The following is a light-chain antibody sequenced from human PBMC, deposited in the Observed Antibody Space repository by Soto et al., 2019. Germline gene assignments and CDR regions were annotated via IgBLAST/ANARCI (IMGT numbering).Light chain of an antibody. J-gene: IGKJ4*01. V-gene: IGKV3-15*01. Sequence: EIVMTQSPATLSVSPGETATLSCRASQSVTYNLAWYQQKPGQGPRLLIYGAFTRPTGIPARFSGSGSGTEFTLTLRSLQSEDFAVYYCQQYKNWPPLTFGGGTKVEIK. CDR3: QQYKNWPPLT. CDR2: GAF. CDR1: QSVTYN.